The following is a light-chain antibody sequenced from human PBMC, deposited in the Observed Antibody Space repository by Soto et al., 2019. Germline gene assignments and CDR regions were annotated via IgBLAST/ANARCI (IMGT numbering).Light chain of an antibody. CDR3: QQYGSSPPT. J-gene: IGKJ1*01. CDR2: EAS. Sequence: EIVLTQSPGTLSLSPGERATLSCRASQSVSSSYVAWYQQKPGQAPRLLIYEASIRAIVIPDRFSGSGSGTDFTLTISRLEPEDLAMYHCQQYGSSPPTFGQGTKVEIK. V-gene: IGKV3-20*01. CDR1: QSVSSSY.